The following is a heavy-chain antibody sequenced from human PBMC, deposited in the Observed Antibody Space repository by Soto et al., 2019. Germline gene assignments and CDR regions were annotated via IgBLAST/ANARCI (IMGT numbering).Heavy chain of an antibody. CDR3: AKEGRSSWYYFDY. CDR2: ISGSGGST. CDR1: GFTFSSYA. D-gene: IGHD6-13*01. J-gene: IGHJ4*02. Sequence: EVQLLESGGGLVQPGGSLRLSCAASGFTFSSYARSWVRQAPGKGLEWVSTISGSGGSTYYADSVKGRFTISRDNSKNTLYLQMNSLRAEDTAVYYCAKEGRSSWYYFDYWGQGTLVTVSS. V-gene: IGHV3-23*01.